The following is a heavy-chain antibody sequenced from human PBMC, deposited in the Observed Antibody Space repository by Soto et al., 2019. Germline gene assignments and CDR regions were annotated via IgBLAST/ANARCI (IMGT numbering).Heavy chain of an antibody. CDR2: IYYSGST. Sequence: SETRSLTCTVSGGSVSSGSYYWSWIRQPPGKGLEWIGYIYYSGSTNYNPSLKSRVTISVDTSKNQFSLKLSSVTAADTAVYYCARSLSQRRWLEKGYEYWGQGTRVTVSS. D-gene: IGHD6-19*01. V-gene: IGHV4-61*01. J-gene: IGHJ4*02. CDR1: GGSVSSGSYY. CDR3: ARSLSQRRWLEKGYEY.